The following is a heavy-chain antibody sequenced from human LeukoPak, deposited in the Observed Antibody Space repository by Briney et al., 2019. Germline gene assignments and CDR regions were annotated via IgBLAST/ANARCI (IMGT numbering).Heavy chain of an antibody. CDR1: GGSISSGSYY. CDR3: ARGRRISATGT. D-gene: IGHD6-13*01. J-gene: IGHJ4*02. Sequence: SQTLSLTCTVSGGSISSGSYYWGWIRQPPGKGLEWIGSIYHSGSTYYNPSLRSRVTISRDTSKSQFSLKLSSVTAADTAVYYCARGRRISATGTWGQGTLVTVSS. CDR2: IYHSGST. V-gene: IGHV4-39*07.